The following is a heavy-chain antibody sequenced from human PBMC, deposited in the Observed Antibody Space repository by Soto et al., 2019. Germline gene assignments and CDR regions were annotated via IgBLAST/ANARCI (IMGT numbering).Heavy chain of an antibody. Sequence: SLRLSCAASGFTFSSYAMHWVRQAPGKGLEWVAVISYDGSNKYYADSVKGRFTISRDNSKNTLYLQMNSLRAEDTAVYYCAREGEESGKPDYWGQGTLVTVSS. CDR1: GFTFSSYA. J-gene: IGHJ4*02. CDR2: ISYDGSNK. D-gene: IGHD3-3*01. V-gene: IGHV3-30-3*01. CDR3: AREGEESGKPDY.